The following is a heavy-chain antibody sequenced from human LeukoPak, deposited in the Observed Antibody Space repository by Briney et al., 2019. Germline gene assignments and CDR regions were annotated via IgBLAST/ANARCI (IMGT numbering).Heavy chain of an antibody. D-gene: IGHD2-2*02. V-gene: IGHV1-46*01. CDR2: INPSGGNT. CDR1: GYTFPSYY. Sequence: GASVKVSCKASGYTFPSYYMHWVRQAPGQGLEWMGVINPSGGNTNSAQKFQGRVTMTRDTSTSTVYMELSSLRSEDTAVYYCARGGRVVVPAAIVYWGQGTLVTVSS. CDR3: ARGGRVVVPAAIVY. J-gene: IGHJ4*02.